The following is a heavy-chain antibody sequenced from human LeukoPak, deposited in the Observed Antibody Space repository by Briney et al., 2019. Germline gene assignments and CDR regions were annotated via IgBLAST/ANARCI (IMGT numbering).Heavy chain of an antibody. J-gene: IGHJ6*03. D-gene: IGHD5-12*01. CDR2: IKQDGSEK. Sequence: PGGSLRLSCEASGFTSISYWMSWVRQAPGKGLEWVANIKQDGSEKYYVDSVKGRFTISRDNAKNSLYLQMNSLRAEDTALYYCARNPLSSGYGWGDRYYYYYMDVWGKGTTVTVSS. CDR1: GFTSISYW. V-gene: IGHV3-7*03. CDR3: ARNPLSSGYGWGDRYYYYYMDV.